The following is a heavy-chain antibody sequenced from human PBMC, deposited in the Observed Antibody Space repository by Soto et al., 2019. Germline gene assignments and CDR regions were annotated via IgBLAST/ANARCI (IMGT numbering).Heavy chain of an antibody. CDR3: AREDDGGDRDYYGLDV. J-gene: IGHJ6*02. D-gene: IGHD2-21*02. CDR1: GASISGDYYH. CDR2: VFHSGSV. Sequence: TLSLTCTVSGASISGDYYHWTWIRQSPGKGLGWIGYVFHSGSVLYNPSLKSRLHISVDTSKNQFSLRLTSVTAADTAVYFCAREDDGGDRDYYGLDVWGQGTTVTVSS. V-gene: IGHV4-30-4*08.